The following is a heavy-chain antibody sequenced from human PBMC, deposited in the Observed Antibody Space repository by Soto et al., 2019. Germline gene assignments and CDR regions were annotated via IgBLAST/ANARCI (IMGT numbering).Heavy chain of an antibody. V-gene: IGHV4-59*01. Sequence: SETLSLTCTVSGGPISSYYWSWIRQPPGKGLEWIGYIYYSGSTNYNPSLKSRVTISVDTSKNQFSLKLSSVTAADTAVYYCARVSSLGDAFDIWGQGTMVTVSS. CDR2: IYYSGST. CDR1: GGPISSYY. J-gene: IGHJ3*02. D-gene: IGHD6-19*01. CDR3: ARVSSLGDAFDI.